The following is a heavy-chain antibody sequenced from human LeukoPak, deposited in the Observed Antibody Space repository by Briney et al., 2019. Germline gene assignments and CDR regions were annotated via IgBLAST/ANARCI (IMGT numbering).Heavy chain of an antibody. CDR1: GFTVSSNY. CDR2: ISGSGSSTI. V-gene: IGHV3-48*01. J-gene: IGHJ4*02. CDR3: ANPVPGGTDPTNDY. Sequence: GGSLRLSCVVSGFTVSSNYMSWVRQAPGKGLEWVSYISGSGSSTIFYADSVKGRFTISRDNSKNTLYLQMNSLRAEDTAVYYCANPVPGGTDPTNDYWGQGTLVTVSS. D-gene: IGHD1-1*01.